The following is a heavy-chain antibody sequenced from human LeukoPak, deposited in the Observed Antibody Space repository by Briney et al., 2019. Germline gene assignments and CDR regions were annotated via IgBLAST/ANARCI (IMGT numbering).Heavy chain of an antibody. Sequence: ASETLSLTGTVSGGSISSGDYYWGWIGQHQGKGLEWIGYIYYSGDTYYNPSLRSRVSISLDTSKNQFSLKLSSVTAADTAMYYCARDYGNTWFDPWGQGTLVTVSA. CDR3: ARDYGNTWFDP. D-gene: IGHD4-17*01. V-gene: IGHV4-31*03. CDR1: GGSISSGDYY. CDR2: IYYSGDT. J-gene: IGHJ5*02.